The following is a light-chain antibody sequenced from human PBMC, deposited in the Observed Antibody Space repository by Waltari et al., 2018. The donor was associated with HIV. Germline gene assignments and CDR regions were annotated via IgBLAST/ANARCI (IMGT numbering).Light chain of an antibody. CDR2: EAF. J-gene: IGLJ1*01. CDR1: SSDVGGHTF. Sequence: QSALTQPASVSGSPGQSITISCTGTSSDVGGHTFVSWYQQQPGTAPKLLVYEAFKRPSGVPGRFSGSKSGDAASLTVSVLQAEDEADYCCSSFATSNSGVFGTGTKVTVL. CDR3: SSFATSNSGV. V-gene: IGLV2-8*01.